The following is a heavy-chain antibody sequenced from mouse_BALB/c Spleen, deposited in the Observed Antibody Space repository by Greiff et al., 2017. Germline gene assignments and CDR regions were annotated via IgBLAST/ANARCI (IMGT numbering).Heavy chain of an antibody. Sequence: QVQLQQSGAELAKPGASVKMSCKASGYTFTSYWMHWVKQRPGQGLEWIGYINPSTGYTEYNQKFKDKATLTADKSSSTAYMQLSSLTSEDSAVYYCARWNGWDYAMDYWGQGTSVTVSS. CDR3: ARWNGWDYAMDY. V-gene: IGHV1-7*01. CDR1: GYTFTSYW. J-gene: IGHJ4*01. D-gene: IGHD1-1*02. CDR2: INPSTGYT.